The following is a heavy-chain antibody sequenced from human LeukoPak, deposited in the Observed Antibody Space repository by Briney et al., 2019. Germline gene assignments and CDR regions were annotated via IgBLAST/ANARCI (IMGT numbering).Heavy chain of an antibody. V-gene: IGHV3-20*04. Sequence: GGSLRLSCAASGFTFDDHGMTWVRQVPGKGLEWVSNINWNGATTNYADSVKGRFTISRDNAKNSLYLQMNSLRAEDTAFYYRARLKINHGWKGGMDYWGQGTLVTVSS. CDR1: GFTFDDHG. CDR3: ARLKINHGWKGGMDY. D-gene: IGHD1-1*01. J-gene: IGHJ4*02. CDR2: INWNGATT.